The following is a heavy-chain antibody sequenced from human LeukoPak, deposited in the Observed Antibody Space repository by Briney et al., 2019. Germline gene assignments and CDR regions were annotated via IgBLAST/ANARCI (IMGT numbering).Heavy chain of an antibody. V-gene: IGHV3-48*04. CDR3: ARDPGDAFDI. Sequence: GGSLRLSCAASGFTFSSYSMNWVRQAPGKGLEWISCISSSGGYIIYYAGSVKGRFTISGDDAKNSLYLQMNSLRAEDTAVYYCARDPGDAFDIWGQGTTVTVSS. CDR2: ISSSGGYII. CDR1: GFTFSSYS. J-gene: IGHJ3*02.